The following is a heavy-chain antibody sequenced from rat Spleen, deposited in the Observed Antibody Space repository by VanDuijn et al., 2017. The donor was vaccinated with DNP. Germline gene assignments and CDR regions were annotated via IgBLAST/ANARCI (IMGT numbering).Heavy chain of an antibody. Sequence: VQLQESGPGLVKPSQSLSLTCSVTGHSITNSYRWNWIRRFPGNRLEWMGYINSAGRTYYNPSLKGRISITRDTSRNQFFLQVNSGTTEDTATYYCASTQCSGDVNWFGYWGQGTLVTVSS. V-gene: IGHV3-3*01. CDR1: GHSITNSYR. CDR3: ASTQCSGDVNWFGY. CDR2: INSAGRT. D-gene: IGHD1-1*01. J-gene: IGHJ3*01.